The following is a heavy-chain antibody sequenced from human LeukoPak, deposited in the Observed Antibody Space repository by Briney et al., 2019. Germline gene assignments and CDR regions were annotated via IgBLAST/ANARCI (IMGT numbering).Heavy chain of an antibody. Sequence: SETLSLTCTVSGGSISSSSYYWGWIRQPPGKGLEWIGSIYYSGSTYYNPSLKSRVTISLDTSKNQFSLKLSSVTAADTAVYYCARDGGGPLDYWGQGTLVTVSP. CDR3: ARDGGGPLDY. J-gene: IGHJ4*02. CDR1: GGSISSSSYY. D-gene: IGHD3-16*01. V-gene: IGHV4-39*07. CDR2: IYYSGST.